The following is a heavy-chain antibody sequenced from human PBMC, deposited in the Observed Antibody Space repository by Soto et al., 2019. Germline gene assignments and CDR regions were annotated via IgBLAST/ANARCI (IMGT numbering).Heavy chain of an antibody. V-gene: IGHV1-3*01. CDR1: GYTFTSYA. D-gene: IGHD1-26*01. J-gene: IGHJ2*01. Sequence: QVQLVQSGAEVKKPGASVKVSCKASGYTFTSYAMHWVRQAPGQRLEWMGWINAGNGNTKYSQNFQGRVTITRDTAASPAYMELSSLRCEGTAVYYCARGGSLYWYFDLWGRGTLVTVSS. CDR3: ARGGSLYWYFDL. CDR2: INAGNGNT.